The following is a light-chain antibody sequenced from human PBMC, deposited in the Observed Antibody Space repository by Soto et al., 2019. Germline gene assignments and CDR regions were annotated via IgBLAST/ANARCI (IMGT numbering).Light chain of an antibody. CDR2: DVN. CDR3: SSYTSSIPLV. Sequence: QSALTQPASVSGSPGQSITISCTGTSSDVGGYDYVSWYQQHPGKAPKLMLYDVNNRPSGVSNRFSGSKSGNTASLTISGLQAEDEADYYFSSYTSSIPLVFGAGTELTVL. CDR1: SSDVGGYDY. V-gene: IGLV2-14*03. J-gene: IGLJ2*01.